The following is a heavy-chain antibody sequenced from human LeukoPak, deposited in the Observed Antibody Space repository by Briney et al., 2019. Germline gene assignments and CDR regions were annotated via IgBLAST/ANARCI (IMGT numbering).Heavy chain of an antibody. Sequence: SETLSLTCTVSGGSISSSSYYWGWIRQPPGKGLEWIGSIYYSGSTYYNPSLKSRVTISVDTSKNQFSLKLSFVTAADTAVYYCASLRFLEWSLNWFDPWGQGTLVTVSS. D-gene: IGHD3-3*01. CDR3: ASLRFLEWSLNWFDP. CDR1: GGSISSSSYY. V-gene: IGHV4-39*07. CDR2: IYYSGST. J-gene: IGHJ5*02.